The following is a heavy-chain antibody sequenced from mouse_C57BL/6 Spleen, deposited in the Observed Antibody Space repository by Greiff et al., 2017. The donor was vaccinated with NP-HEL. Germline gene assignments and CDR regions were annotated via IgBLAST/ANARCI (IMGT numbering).Heavy chain of an antibody. V-gene: IGHV1-82*01. Sequence: VQLQQSGPELVKPGASVKISCKASGYAFSSSWMNWVKQRPGKGLEWIGRIYPGDGDTNYNGKFKGKATLTADKSSSTAYMQLSSLTSEDSAVYFCALLGPFDYWGQGTTLTVSS. CDR3: ALLGPFDY. D-gene: IGHD1-1*01. J-gene: IGHJ2*01. CDR2: IYPGDGDT. CDR1: GYAFSSSW.